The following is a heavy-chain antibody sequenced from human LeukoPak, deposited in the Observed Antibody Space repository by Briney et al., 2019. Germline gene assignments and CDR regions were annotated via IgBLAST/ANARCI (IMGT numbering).Heavy chain of an antibody. V-gene: IGHV4-59*01. CDR2: IYHNGNT. Sequence: SETLSLTCTVSGGSISDYYWSWVRQPPGKGLEWIGNIYHNGNTNYSPSLKSRVTMSLDTSKSQFSLKLSSVTGADTGVYYCARGGGWLPDYWGQGTLVIVSS. CDR3: ARGGGWLPDY. D-gene: IGHD5-24*01. J-gene: IGHJ4*02. CDR1: GGSISDYY.